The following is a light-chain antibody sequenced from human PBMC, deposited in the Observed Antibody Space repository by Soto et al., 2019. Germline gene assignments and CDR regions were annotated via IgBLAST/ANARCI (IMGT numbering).Light chain of an antibody. CDR1: QSVSSY. Sequence: EIVLTQSPATLSLSPGERATLSCRASQSVSSYLAWYQQKPGQAPRLLIYDASNRATGIPARFSGSGSGTDFTLNISSREPEDFAVYYWQQRSNWPLPFGGGTKVEIK. V-gene: IGKV3-11*01. J-gene: IGKJ4*01. CDR2: DAS. CDR3: QQRSNWPLP.